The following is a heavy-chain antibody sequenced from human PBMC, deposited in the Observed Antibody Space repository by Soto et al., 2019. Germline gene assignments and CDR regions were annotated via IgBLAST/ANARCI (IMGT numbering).Heavy chain of an antibody. J-gene: IGHJ6*02. CDR3: ARDRYCSSTSCRPPSYYYYGMDV. D-gene: IGHD2-2*01. CDR2: ISSSSSTI. CDR1: GFTFSSYS. V-gene: IGHV3-48*02. Sequence: GGSLRLSCAASGFTFSSYSMNWVRQAPGKGLEWVSYISSSSSTIYYADSVKGRFTISRDNAKNSLYLQMNSLRDEDTAVYYCARDRYCSSTSCRPPSYYYYGMDVWGQGTTVTVSS.